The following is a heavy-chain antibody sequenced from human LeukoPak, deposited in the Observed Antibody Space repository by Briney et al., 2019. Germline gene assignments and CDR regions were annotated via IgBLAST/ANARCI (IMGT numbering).Heavy chain of an antibody. CDR3: AREGDSGMTTVTTFDY. CDR1: GGTFSSYA. Sequence: GASVKVSCKASGGTFSSYAISWVRQAPEQGLEWMGGIIPIFGTANYAQKFQGRVTITADKSTSTAYMELSSLRSEDTAVYYCAREGDSGMTTVTTFDYWGQGTLVTVSS. D-gene: IGHD4-17*01. J-gene: IGHJ4*02. V-gene: IGHV1-69*06. CDR2: IIPIFGTA.